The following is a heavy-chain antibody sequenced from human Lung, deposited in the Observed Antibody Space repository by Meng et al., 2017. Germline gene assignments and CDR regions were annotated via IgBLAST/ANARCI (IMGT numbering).Heavy chain of an antibody. V-gene: IGHV3-74*01. D-gene: IGHD1-1*01. CDR1: GFTFTDHW. CDR3: TNDRLNH. CDR2: INRDGTKP. J-gene: IGHJ1*01. Sequence: VLLVGCRGGLVPPEGSLRLSCAASGFTFTDHWMHWVRQGPGKGLVWVSRINRDGTKPTYADSVKGRFTISRDNAKNTLYLQMNNLRAEDTAFYYCTNDRLNHWGQGALVTVSS.